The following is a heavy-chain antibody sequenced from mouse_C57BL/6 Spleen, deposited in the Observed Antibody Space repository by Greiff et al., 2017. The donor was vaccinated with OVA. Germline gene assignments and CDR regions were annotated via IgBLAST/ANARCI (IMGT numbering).Heavy chain of an antibody. J-gene: IGHJ3*01. Sequence: EVQGVESGGGLVKPGGSLKLSCAASGFTFSSYAMSWVRQTPEKRLEWVATISDGGSSTYYPDNVKGRFTISRDNAKNNLYLQMSHLKSEDTAMYYCARPYDYDEGWFAYWGQGTLVTVSA. D-gene: IGHD2-4*01. CDR1: GFTFSSYA. CDR3: ARPYDYDEGWFAY. CDR2: ISDGGSST. V-gene: IGHV5-4*01.